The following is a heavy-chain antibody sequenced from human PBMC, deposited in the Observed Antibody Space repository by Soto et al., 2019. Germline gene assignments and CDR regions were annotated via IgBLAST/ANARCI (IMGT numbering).Heavy chain of an antibody. CDR2: INAYNGNR. D-gene: IGHD3-16*01. CDR1: GYSFTRYG. J-gene: IGHJ6*02. Sequence: QVQLVQSGAEVKNPGASVKVSCKASGYSFTRYGIGWARQAPGQGGAWLGWINAYNGNRNYAQNLQARLTLTTEASTHTANLELGGLRSNDTAIYYCAMVDVYVTPSPQDVWGQWTTVTVS. V-gene: IGHV1-18*01. CDR3: AMVDVYVTPSPQDV.